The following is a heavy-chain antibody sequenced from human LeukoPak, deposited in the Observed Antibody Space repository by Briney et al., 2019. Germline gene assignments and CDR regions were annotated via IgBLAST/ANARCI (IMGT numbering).Heavy chain of an antibody. V-gene: IGHV1-46*03. CDR2: INPSGGST. CDR1: GYTFTSYY. CDR3: ARENLVEAYFDY. D-gene: IGHD3-16*01. Sequence: GASVKVSCKASGYTFTSYYMRWVRQAPGQGLEWMGIINPSGGSTSYAQKFRGRVTMTRDTSTSTVYMELSSLRPEDTAVYYCARENLVEAYFDYWGQGTLVTVSS. J-gene: IGHJ4*02.